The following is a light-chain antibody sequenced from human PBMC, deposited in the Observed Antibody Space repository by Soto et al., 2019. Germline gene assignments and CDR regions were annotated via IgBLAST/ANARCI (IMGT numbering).Light chain of an antibody. CDR3: QQYGSPPQT. Sequence: EIVLTQSPGTLSLSPGERATLSFRASQSVSITYLTWYQQKPGQAPRLLIYGASSRATGIPDRISGSGTGTDFTLTISRLEPEDFAVYYCQQYGSPPQTFGQGTKVDIK. J-gene: IGKJ1*01. CDR1: QSVSITY. CDR2: GAS. V-gene: IGKV3-20*01.